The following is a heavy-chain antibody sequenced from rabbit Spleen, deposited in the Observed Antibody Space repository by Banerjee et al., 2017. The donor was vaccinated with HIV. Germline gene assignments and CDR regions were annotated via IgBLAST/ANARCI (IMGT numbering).Heavy chain of an antibody. Sequence: QEQLVESGGGLVQPEGSLTLTCTASGFSFSSSYWICWVRQAPGKGLEWIACIDTGSSGFTYFASWAKGRFTISKTSSTTVTLQMTSLTAADTATYFCARDTSSSFSSYGMDLWGPGTLVTVS. CDR1: GFSFSSSYW. V-gene: IGHV1S45*01. J-gene: IGHJ6*01. CDR2: IDTGSSGFT. D-gene: IGHD1-1*01. CDR3: ARDTSSSFSSYGMDL.